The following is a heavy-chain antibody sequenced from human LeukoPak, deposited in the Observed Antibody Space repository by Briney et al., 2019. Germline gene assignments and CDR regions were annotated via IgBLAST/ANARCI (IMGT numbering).Heavy chain of an antibody. CDR3: AGGPAGYCSSTSCYTGGYYYMDV. CDR2: IIPIFGTA. D-gene: IGHD2-2*02. V-gene: IGHV1-69*13. J-gene: IGHJ6*03. Sequence: SVKVSCKASGGTFSSYAISWVRQAPGQGLEWMGGIIPIFGTANSAQKFQGRVTITADEFTSTAYMELSSLRSEDTAVYYCAGGPAGYCSSTSCYTGGYYYMDVWGKGTTVTVSS. CDR1: GGTFSSYA.